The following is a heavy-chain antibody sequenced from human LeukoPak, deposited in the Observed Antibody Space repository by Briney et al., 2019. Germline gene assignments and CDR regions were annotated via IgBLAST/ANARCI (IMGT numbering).Heavy chain of an antibody. J-gene: IGHJ4*02. CDR1: GYTFTSYY. D-gene: IGHD3-3*01. CDR3: ARGITIFGVVSRSDY. V-gene: IGHV1-46*03. Sequence: ASVEVSCKASGYTFTSYYMHWVRQAPGQGLEWMGIINPSGGSTSYAQKFQGRVTMTRDTSTSTVYMELSSLRSEDTAVYYCARGITIFGVVSRSDYWGQGTLVTVSS. CDR2: INPSGGST.